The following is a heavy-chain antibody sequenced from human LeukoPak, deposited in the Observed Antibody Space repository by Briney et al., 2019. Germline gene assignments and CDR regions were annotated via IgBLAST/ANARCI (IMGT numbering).Heavy chain of an antibody. CDR1: GGSFSGYY. CDR3: ASLLNGGVAHWFDP. CDR2: INHSGST. J-gene: IGHJ5*02. V-gene: IGHV4-34*01. D-gene: IGHD7-27*01. Sequence: PSETLSLTCAVYGGSFSGYYWSWIRQPPGKGLEWIGEINHSGSTNYNPSLKSRVTISVDTSKSQFSLKLSSMIAADTAVYYCASLLNGGVAHWFDPWGQGALVTVSS.